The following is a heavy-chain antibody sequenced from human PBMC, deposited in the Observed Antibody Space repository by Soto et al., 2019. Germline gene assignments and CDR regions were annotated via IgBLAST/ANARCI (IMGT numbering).Heavy chain of an antibody. D-gene: IGHD6-6*01. Sequence: QVQLVPSGSEVKKPGSSVRVSCKASGGRVSNSAISWLRQAPGQGLEWMGGIIPIFGPAIYARKFQGRFTNSADESTGTAYMELNNVRSDDTAVYYCGRGSSLTKVEYWGQGTLVTVSS. CDR3: GRGSSLTKVEY. CDR1: GGRVSNSA. V-gene: IGHV1-69*01. CDR2: IIPIFGPA. J-gene: IGHJ4*02.